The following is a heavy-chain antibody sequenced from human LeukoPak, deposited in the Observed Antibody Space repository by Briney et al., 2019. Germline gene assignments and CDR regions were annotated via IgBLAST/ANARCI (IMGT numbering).Heavy chain of an antibody. J-gene: IGHJ3*02. CDR2: INPSGGST. D-gene: IGHD2-2*02. CDR3: ARTRVVPAAIIGAFDI. V-gene: IGHV1-46*01. CDR1: GYTFTSYY. Sequence: ASVTVSCKASGYTFTSYYMHWVRQAPGQGLEWMGIINPSGGSTSYAQKFQGRVTMTRDMSTSTVYMELRSLRSEDTAVYYCARTRVVPAAIIGAFDIWGQGTMVTVSS.